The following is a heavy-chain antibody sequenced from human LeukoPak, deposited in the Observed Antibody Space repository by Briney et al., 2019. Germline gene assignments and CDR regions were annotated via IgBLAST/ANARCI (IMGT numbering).Heavy chain of an antibody. CDR3: ATTDTYYYGSGSYYWFDP. CDR2: INPNTGDT. D-gene: IGHD3-10*01. CDR1: GYTFSDYY. V-gene: IGHV1-2*02. Sequence: ASVKVSCKASGYTFSDYYMHWVRQARGQGLEWMGWINPNTGDTNYAQKFQGRVTMTRDTSIRTAYMELNRLRSDDTALYYCATTDTYYYGSGSYYWFDPWGQGTLVTVSS. J-gene: IGHJ5*02.